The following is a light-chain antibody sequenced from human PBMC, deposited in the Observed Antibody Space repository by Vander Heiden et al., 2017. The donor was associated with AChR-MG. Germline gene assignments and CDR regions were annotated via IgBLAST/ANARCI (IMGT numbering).Light chain of an antibody. CDR1: NIGSKN. J-gene: IGLJ1*01. CDR3: QVWDSSSDHPFV. V-gene: IGLV3-21*04. CDR2: YDS. Sequence: LTQQPSVSVAPGKTARITCGGNNIGSKNVHWYQQKPGQAPVLVIYYDSDRPSGIPERFSGSNSGNTATLTISRVEAGDEADYYCQVWDSSSDHPFVFGTGTKVTVL.